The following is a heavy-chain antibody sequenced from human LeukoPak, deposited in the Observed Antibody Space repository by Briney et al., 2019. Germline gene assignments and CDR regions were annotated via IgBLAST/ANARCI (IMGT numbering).Heavy chain of an antibody. CDR1: GFTFSRYG. Sequence: GRSLRLSCAASGFTFSRYGIHWVRQAPGKGLEWVAVISHDGSNNYYADSVKGRFTISRDNSKNTLYLQMISLRAEDTDVYYCAKDTCSGGSCYYYYGMDVWGQGTTVTVSS. V-gene: IGHV3-30*18. J-gene: IGHJ6*02. CDR2: ISHDGSNN. CDR3: AKDTCSGGSCYYYYGMDV. D-gene: IGHD2-15*01.